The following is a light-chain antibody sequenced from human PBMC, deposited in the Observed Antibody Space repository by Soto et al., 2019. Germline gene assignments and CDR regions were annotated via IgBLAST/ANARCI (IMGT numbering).Light chain of an antibody. CDR2: GAS. CDR1: QSVSSSY. Sequence: EIVLTQSPGTLSLSPGERATLSCRASQSVSSSYLAWYQQKPGQAPRLLIYGASRRATGIPDRFSGSGSGTDFSLTISRLEPEEFAAYYCQQYGSSPTFGPGTKVDIK. V-gene: IGKV3-20*01. CDR3: QQYGSSPT. J-gene: IGKJ3*01.